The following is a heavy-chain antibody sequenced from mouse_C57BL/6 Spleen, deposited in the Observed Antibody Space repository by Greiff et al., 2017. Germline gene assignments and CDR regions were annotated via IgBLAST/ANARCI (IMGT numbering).Heavy chain of an antibody. V-gene: IGHV1-69*01. CDR3: ARRITTSGDFDV. Sequence: VQLQQSGAELVMPGASVKLSCKASGYTFTSYWMHWVKQRPGQGLEWIGEIDPSDSYTNYNQKFKGKSTLTVDKSSSTAYLQLSSLTSEDSAVYYCARRITTSGDFDVWGTGTTVTVSS. J-gene: IGHJ1*03. CDR1: GYTFTSYW. CDR2: IDPSDSYT. D-gene: IGHD1-1*01.